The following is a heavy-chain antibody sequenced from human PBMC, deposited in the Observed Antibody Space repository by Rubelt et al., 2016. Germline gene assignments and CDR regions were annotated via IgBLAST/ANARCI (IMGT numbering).Heavy chain of an antibody. Sequence: GLVQPGGSLRVSCAASGFTFSRYAMNWVRQAPGKGLEWIGEINHSGSTNYNPSLKSRVTISVDTSKNQFSLKLSSVTAADTAVYYCARGLWGPVAEGYWGQGTLVTVSS. CDR2: INHSGST. V-gene: IGHV4-34*01. CDR1: GFTFSRYA. D-gene: IGHD6-19*01. J-gene: IGHJ4*02. CDR3: ARGLWGPVAEGY.